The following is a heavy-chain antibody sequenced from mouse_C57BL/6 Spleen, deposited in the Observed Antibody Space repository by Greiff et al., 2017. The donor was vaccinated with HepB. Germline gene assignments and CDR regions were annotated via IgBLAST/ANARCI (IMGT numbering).Heavy chain of an antibody. CDR2: ISYDGSN. V-gene: IGHV3-6*01. D-gene: IGHD3-2*02. CDR1: GYSITSGYY. J-gene: IGHJ3*01. Sequence: VQLQESGPGLVKPSQSLSLTCSVTGYSITSGYYWNWIRQFPGNKLEWMGYISYDGSNNYNPSLKNRISITRDTSKNQFFLKLNSVTTEDTATYYCASRQLRAWFAYWGQGTLVTVSA. CDR3: ASRQLRAWFAY.